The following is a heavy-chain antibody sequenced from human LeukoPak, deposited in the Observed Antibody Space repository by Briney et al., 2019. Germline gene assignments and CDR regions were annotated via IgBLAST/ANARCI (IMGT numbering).Heavy chain of an antibody. J-gene: IGHJ6*03. V-gene: IGHV4-39*01. CDR1: GGSFSSYY. CDR3: ARQEGGGTGRYYYYYMDV. D-gene: IGHD2-15*01. Sequence: PSETLSLTCAVYGGSFSSYYWGWIRQSPGKGLEWIGSIYYSGSTYNNPSLKSRVTISVDTSKNQFSLKLSSVTAADTAMYYCARQEGGGTGRYYYYYMDVWGKGTTVTISS. CDR2: IYYSGST.